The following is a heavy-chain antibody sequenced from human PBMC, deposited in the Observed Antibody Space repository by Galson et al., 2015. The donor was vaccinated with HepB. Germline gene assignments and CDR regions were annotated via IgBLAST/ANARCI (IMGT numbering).Heavy chain of an antibody. V-gene: IGHV4-31*03. CDR2: IYYSGST. CDR1: GGSISSGGYY. J-gene: IGHJ5*02. Sequence: LSLTCTVSGGSISSGGYYWSWIRQHPGKGLEWIGYIYYSGSTYYNPSLKSRVTISVDTSKNQFSLKLSSVTAADTAVYYCARDNGEQQLVGFDPWGQGTLVTVSS. D-gene: IGHD6-13*01. CDR3: ARDNGEQQLVGFDP.